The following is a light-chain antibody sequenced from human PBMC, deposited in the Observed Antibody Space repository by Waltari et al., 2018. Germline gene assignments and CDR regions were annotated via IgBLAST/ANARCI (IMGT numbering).Light chain of an antibody. Sequence: EIVLTQSPGTLSLSQGDTATLSCRASESVTTNYLAWYQQKFGQAPRLLIYGAANRATGVPVRFSGSGSGTDFALTITSLTPEDFAVYYCQQYGASYSVTFGQGTRLEIK. CDR2: GAA. J-gene: IGKJ5*01. V-gene: IGKV3-20*01. CDR3: QQYGASYSVT. CDR1: ESVTTNY.